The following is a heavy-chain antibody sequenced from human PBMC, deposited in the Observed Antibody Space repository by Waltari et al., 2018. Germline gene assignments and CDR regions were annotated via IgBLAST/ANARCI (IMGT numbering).Heavy chain of an antibody. D-gene: IGHD2-21*01. CDR3: ARRCRGGDCYAFDI. J-gene: IGHJ3*02. Sequence: EVQLVESGGGLVQPGGSLRLSCAASGFTFSSYWMHWVRQAPGKGLVWVSRMNTDGSSTSYADSVKGRFTISRDNAKNTLYLQMNSLRAEDTAVYYCARRCRGGDCYAFDIWGQGTMVTVSS. CDR2: MNTDGSST. CDR1: GFTFSSYW. V-gene: IGHV3-74*01.